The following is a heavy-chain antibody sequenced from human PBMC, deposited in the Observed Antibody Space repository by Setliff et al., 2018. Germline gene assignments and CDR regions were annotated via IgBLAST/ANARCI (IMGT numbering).Heavy chain of an antibody. CDR2: IYIDGNP. D-gene: IGHD3-10*01. Sequence: SETLSLTCTVSGASIRATSYFWTWVRQPAGKGLEWIGHIYIDGNPGVNPPLKSRVAMSVDKSRNHFFLEITSVTAADTAIYYCARASGFGPSYMYGSGYGIDVWGQGTTVTVSS. CDR1: GASIRATSYF. CDR3: ARASGFGPSYMYGSGYGIDV. V-gene: IGHV4-4*07. J-gene: IGHJ6*02.